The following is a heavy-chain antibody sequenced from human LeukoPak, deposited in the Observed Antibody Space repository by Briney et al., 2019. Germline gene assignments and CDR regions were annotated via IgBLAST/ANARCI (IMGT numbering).Heavy chain of an antibody. D-gene: IGHD6-6*01. CDR1: GYSISSGYY. CDR2: IYHSGST. CDR3: ARSSIAARGTPDY. V-gene: IGHV4-38-2*01. J-gene: IGHJ4*02. Sequence: PSETLSPTCAVSGYSISSGYYWGWIRQPPGKGLEWIGSIYHSGSTYYNPSLKSRVTISVDTSKNQFSLKLSSVTAADTAVYYCARSSIAARGTPDYWGQGTLVTVSS.